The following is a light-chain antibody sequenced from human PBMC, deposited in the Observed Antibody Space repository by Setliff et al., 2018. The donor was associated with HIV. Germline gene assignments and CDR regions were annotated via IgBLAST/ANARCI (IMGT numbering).Light chain of an antibody. CDR2: GVG. V-gene: IGLV2-14*01. J-gene: IGLJ1*01. Sequence: QSALTQPASVSGSPGQSITISCTGTSGDVGGYNYVSWYQQHPGKAPKLIIYGVGNRPSGVSNRFSGSKSGNTASLTISGLQAEDEADYYCSSYAISNTLPFGTGTKVTVL. CDR3: SSYAISNTLP. CDR1: SGDVGGYNY.